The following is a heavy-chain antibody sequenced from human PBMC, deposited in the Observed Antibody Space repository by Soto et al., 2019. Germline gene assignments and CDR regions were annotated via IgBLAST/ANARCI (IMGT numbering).Heavy chain of an antibody. D-gene: IGHD5-18*01. CDR1: GGSLNNYL. J-gene: IGHJ4*02. V-gene: IGHV1-69*01. CDR3: ARGAVDTVTFDY. CDR2: IVPLSGAT. Sequence: QVQLVQSGAEMKKPGSSVKVSCKASGGSLNNYLITWVRQAPGQGLEWLGEIVPLSGATNSAQKFQGRVTITADDSTKPAYMELSSLRPEDTAMYFCARGAVDTVTFDYWGQGTLVTVSS.